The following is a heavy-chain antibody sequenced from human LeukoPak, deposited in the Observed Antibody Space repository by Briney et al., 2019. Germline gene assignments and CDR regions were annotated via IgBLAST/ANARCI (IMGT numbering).Heavy chain of an antibody. Sequence: NSSETLSLTCTVSGVSISSYYWRWIRQPAGKRLEWIGRIYTSGSTNYNPSLKRRLTMSVDTSKNHFSLKLSSVTAADTAVYYCARDLRWYSSSWYDKKNWFDSWGQGTLVTVSS. V-gene: IGHV4-4*07. CDR2: IYTSGST. D-gene: IGHD6-13*01. CDR3: ARDLRWYSSSWYDKKNWFDS. CDR1: GVSISSYY. J-gene: IGHJ5*01.